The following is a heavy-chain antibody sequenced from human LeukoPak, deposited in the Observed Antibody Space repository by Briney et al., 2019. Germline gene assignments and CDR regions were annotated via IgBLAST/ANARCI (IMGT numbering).Heavy chain of an antibody. CDR2: ISSSSSYI. D-gene: IGHD4-17*01. Sequence: GGSLRLSCAASGFTFSSYSMNWVRQAPGKGLEWVSSISSSSSYIYYADSVKGRFTISRDNSKNTLYLQMNSLRAEDTAVYYCAKDYRYGDYKAPFDYWGQGTLVTVSS. J-gene: IGHJ4*02. CDR1: GFTFSSYS. V-gene: IGHV3-21*04. CDR3: AKDYRYGDYKAPFDY.